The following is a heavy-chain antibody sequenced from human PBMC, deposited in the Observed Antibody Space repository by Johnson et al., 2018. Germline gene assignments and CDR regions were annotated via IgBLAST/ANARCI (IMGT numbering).Heavy chain of an antibody. Sequence: QVQLVQSGGGVVQPGRSXRLSCAASGFTFSSYGMHWVRQAPGKGLEWGAVISYDGSNKYYADSVKGRFTISRENSKNTLYLKMNSLRTEDTAVYYCEGSFDIWGQGTMVTVSS. CDR3: EGSFDI. V-gene: IGHV3-30*03. CDR1: GFTFSSYG. CDR2: ISYDGSNK. J-gene: IGHJ3*02.